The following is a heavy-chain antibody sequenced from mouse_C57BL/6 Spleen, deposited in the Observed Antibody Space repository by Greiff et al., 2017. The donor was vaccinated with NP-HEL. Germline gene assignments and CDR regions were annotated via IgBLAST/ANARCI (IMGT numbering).Heavy chain of an antibody. CDR1: GFTFSDYG. D-gene: IGHD2-4*01. CDR2: ISSGSSTI. CDR3: ARPIYYDYDGGDYYAMDY. J-gene: IGHJ4*01. Sequence: EVQVVESGGGLVKPGGSLKLSCAASGFTFSDYGMHWVRQAPEKGLEWVAYISSGSSTIYYADTVKGRFTISRDNAKNTLFLQMTSLRSEDTAMYYCARPIYYDYDGGDYYAMDYWGQGTSVTVSS. V-gene: IGHV5-17*01.